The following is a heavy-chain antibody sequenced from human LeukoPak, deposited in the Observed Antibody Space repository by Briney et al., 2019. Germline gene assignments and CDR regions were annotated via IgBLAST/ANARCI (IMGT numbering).Heavy chain of an antibody. CDR3: AREYGNYSCYFDL. D-gene: IGHD4-11*01. V-gene: IGHV3-20*04. Sequence: PGGSLRLSCAASGFTFDDYAMTWVRQAPGKGLEWVSGIIWNGDSIGYADSVKGRVTISRDNAKNSLYLQMNSLRAEDTALYYCAREYGNYSCYFDLWGRGTLVTVSS. J-gene: IGHJ2*01. CDR1: GFTFDDYA. CDR2: IIWNGDSI.